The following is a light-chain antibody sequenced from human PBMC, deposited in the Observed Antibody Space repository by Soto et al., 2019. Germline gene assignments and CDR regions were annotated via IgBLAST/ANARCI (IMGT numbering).Light chain of an antibody. J-gene: IGKJ1*01. Sequence: EVGLTQSPGTLSLSPGERATLSCRASQSVSNNYLAWYQQKPGQAPRLLIYGASSRATGIPDRFSGSGSGTDFTLTISRLEPEDFPVYYCQQYGSSGTFGQGTMV. CDR2: GAS. CDR3: QQYGSSGT. CDR1: QSVSNNY. V-gene: IGKV3-20*01.